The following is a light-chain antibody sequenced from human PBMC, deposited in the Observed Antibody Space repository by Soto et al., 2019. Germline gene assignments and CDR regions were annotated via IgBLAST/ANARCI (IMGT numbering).Light chain of an antibody. CDR1: QGISSY. J-gene: IGKJ4*01. CDR2: GAY. Sequence: DIQLTQSPSFLSASVGDRVTITCRASQGISSYLVWYQQKPGKAPKLLIYGAYTLQSGVPSRFSGSGSGTEFTLTISSLQPEDFATYYCQQLNDYPLTFGGGTKVEIK. CDR3: QQLNDYPLT. V-gene: IGKV1-9*01.